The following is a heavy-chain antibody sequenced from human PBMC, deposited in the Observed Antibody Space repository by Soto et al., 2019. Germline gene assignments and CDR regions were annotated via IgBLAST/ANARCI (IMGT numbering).Heavy chain of an antibody. CDR3: AKNGQPPYYCYGLDV. D-gene: IGHD2-8*01. CDR1: GYTFTRYG. Sequence: GASVKVSCKASGYTFTRYGISWVRQAPGQGLEWMGWISGYNGDTNYAQKFQDRVSMTIDTSTGTAYMELRSLTSDDTAIYYCAKNGQPPYYCYGLDVWG. J-gene: IGHJ6*02. V-gene: IGHV1-18*01. CDR2: ISGYNGDT.